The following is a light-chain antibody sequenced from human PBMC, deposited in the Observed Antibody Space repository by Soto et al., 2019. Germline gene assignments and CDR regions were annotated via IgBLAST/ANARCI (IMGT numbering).Light chain of an antibody. CDR1: QSVSSAY. Sequence: IGLTQSPGTLSLSPGERATLSCRASQSVSSAYLAWYPQIPGQAPRLLIYCASSRATGIPDRFSGSGSGTDFTLTISGLEPEDFAVYYCQQSGSSFYTLGQGTKLQIK. J-gene: IGKJ2*01. CDR2: CAS. V-gene: IGKV3-20*01. CDR3: QQSGSSFYT.